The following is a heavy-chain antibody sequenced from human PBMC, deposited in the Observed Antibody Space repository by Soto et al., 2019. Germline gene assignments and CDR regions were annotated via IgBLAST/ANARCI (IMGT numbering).Heavy chain of an antibody. D-gene: IGHD6-6*01. Sequence: ASVKVSCKASGGTFSSYTISWVRQAPGQGLEWMGRIIPILGIANYAQKFQGRVTITADKSTSTAYMELSSLRSEDTAVYYCARNIAARRSYYFDYWGQGTLVTVSS. V-gene: IGHV1-69*02. J-gene: IGHJ4*02. CDR3: ARNIAARRSYYFDY. CDR2: IIPILGIA. CDR1: GGTFSSYT.